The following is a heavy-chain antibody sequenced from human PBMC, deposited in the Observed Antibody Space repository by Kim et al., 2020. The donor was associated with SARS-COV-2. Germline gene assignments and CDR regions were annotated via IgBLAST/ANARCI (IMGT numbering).Heavy chain of an antibody. V-gene: IGHV3-48*03. CDR3: ARFDKEREYYYDSSGYRPPI. CDR1: GFTFSSYE. Sequence: GGSLRLSCAASGFTFSSYEMNWVRQAPGKGLEWVSYISSSGSTIYYADSVKGRFTISRDNAKNSLYLQMNSLRAEDTAVYYCARFDKEREYYYDSSGYRPPIWGQGTMVTVSS. J-gene: IGHJ3*02. D-gene: IGHD3-22*01. CDR2: ISSSGSTI.